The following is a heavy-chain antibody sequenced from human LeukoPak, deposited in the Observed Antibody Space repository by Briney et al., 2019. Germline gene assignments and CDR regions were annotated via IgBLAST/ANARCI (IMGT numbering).Heavy chain of an antibody. CDR3: ARSPHILTGENFDF. J-gene: IGHJ4*02. D-gene: IGHD3-9*01. CDR2: INPNSGGT. CDR1: GYTFTGYY. Sequence: ASVKVPCKASGYTFTGYYMHWVRQAPGQGLEWMGWINPNSGGTNYAQKFQGRVTMTRDTSISTAYMELSRLRSDDTAVYYCARSPHILTGENFDFWGQGTLLTVSS. V-gene: IGHV1-2*02.